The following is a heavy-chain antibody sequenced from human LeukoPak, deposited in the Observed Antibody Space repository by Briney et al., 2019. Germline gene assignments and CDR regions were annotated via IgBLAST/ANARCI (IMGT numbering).Heavy chain of an antibody. V-gene: IGHV3-23*01. CDR1: GFTFSTYA. CDR2: ISGSGGST. Sequence: GGSLRLSCAASGFTFSTYAMSWVRQAPGKGLEWVSAISGSGGSTYYADSVKGRFTISRDNSKNTLYLQMNSLRAEDTAVYYCARGRTGDRGYYFDYWGQGTLVTVSS. CDR3: ARGRTGDRGYYFDY. D-gene: IGHD7-27*01. J-gene: IGHJ4*02.